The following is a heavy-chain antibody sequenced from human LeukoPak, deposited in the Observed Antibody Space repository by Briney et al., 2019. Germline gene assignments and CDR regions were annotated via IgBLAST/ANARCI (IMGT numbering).Heavy chain of an antibody. CDR2: MYTTGNT. J-gene: IGHJ6*03. D-gene: IGHD3-3*01. CDR1: GGSITTY. CDR3: AKHDTLFGAAHFYMDV. Sequence: PSETLSLTCTVSGGSITTYWSWIRQPPGKGLEWIGYMYTTGNTNYNPSLASRVTLSLDTSKNQFSLTLSSVTAADTAVYYCAKHDTLFGAAHFYMDVWGKGTTVTVSS. V-gene: IGHV4-59*08.